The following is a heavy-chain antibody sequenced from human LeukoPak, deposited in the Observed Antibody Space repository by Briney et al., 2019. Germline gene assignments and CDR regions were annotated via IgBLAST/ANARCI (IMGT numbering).Heavy chain of an antibody. Sequence: SETLSLTCAVYGGSFSGYYWSWIRQPPGKGLEWIGEINHSGSTNYNPSLKSRVTISVDTSKNQFSQKLSSVTAADTAVYYCALLLVGIAATGLHVYWGEGTLVTVSS. CDR1: GGSFSGYY. V-gene: IGHV4-34*01. J-gene: IGHJ4*02. CDR2: INHSGST. D-gene: IGHD6-13*01. CDR3: ALLLVGIAATGLHVY.